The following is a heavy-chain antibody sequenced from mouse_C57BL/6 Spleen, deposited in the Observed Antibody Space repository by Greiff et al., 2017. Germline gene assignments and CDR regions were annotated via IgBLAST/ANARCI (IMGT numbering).Heavy chain of an antibody. J-gene: IGHJ2*01. Sequence: VKLMESGPELVKPGASVTISCKASGYAFSSSWMNWVKQRPGKGLEWLGRIYPGDGDTNYNGKFKGKATLTADKSSSTAYMQLSSLTSEDSAVYFCARDHYYGSSFYFDYWGQGTTLTVSS. D-gene: IGHD1-1*01. V-gene: IGHV1-82*01. CDR2: IYPGDGDT. CDR1: GYAFSSSW. CDR3: ARDHYYGSSFYFDY.